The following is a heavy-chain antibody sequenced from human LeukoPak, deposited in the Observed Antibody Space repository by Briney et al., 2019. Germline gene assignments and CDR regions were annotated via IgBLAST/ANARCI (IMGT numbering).Heavy chain of an antibody. CDR2: INHSGST. Sequence: SETLSLTCTVSGGSISSSSYYWSWIRQPPGKGLEWIGEINHSGSTNYNPSLKSRVTISVDTSKNQFSLKLSSVTAADTAVYYCARGRYSSLDYWGQGTLVTVSS. J-gene: IGHJ4*02. CDR1: GGSISSSSYY. V-gene: IGHV4-39*07. D-gene: IGHD5-18*01. CDR3: ARGRYSSLDY.